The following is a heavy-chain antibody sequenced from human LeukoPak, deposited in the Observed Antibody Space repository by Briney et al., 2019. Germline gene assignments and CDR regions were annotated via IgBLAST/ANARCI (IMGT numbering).Heavy chain of an antibody. D-gene: IGHD3-10*01. J-gene: IGHJ4*02. CDR2: IKQDGSEK. Sequence: GGSLRLSCAPSAFTFSSYWMSWVRQAPGNGLEWLANIKQDGSEKNYVDSVEGRFTISRDNAKNSMYLQMNSLRAEDTAVYYCARDSYGSPTHWGQGTLVTVSS. V-gene: IGHV3-7*01. CDR3: ARDSYGSPTH. CDR1: AFTFSSYW.